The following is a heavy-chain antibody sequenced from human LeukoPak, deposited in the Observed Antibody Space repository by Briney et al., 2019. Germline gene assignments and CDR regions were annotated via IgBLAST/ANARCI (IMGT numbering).Heavy chain of an antibody. V-gene: IGHV5-51*01. CDR2: IYPGDSDT. CDR1: GYSFTSYW. D-gene: IGHD5-18*01. Sequence: GESLKISCKGSGYSFTSYWIGWVRPMPGKGLEWMGIIYPGDSDTTTSPSFQGQVTISADKSISTAYLQWSSLKASDTAMYYCARGYNYGSVTFDYWGQGTLVTVSS. CDR3: ARGYNYGSVTFDY. J-gene: IGHJ4*02.